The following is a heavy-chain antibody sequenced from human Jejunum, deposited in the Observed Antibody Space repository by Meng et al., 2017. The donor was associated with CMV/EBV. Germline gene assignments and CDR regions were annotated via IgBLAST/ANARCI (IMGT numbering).Heavy chain of an antibody. CDR2: IYWDDDK. Sequence: WTFSGFSRSISGVGVGWIRQSPGKALEWLALIYWDDDKRYRPSLKSRLTITKDTSKNQVVLTMTNMDPVDTATYYCTHRRGSLAPLDWGQGTLVTVSS. CDR1: GFSRSISGVG. D-gene: IGHD1-1*01. V-gene: IGHV2-5*02. J-gene: IGHJ4*02. CDR3: THRRGSLAPLD.